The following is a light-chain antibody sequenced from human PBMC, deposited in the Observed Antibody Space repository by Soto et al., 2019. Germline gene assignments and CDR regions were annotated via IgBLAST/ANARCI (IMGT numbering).Light chain of an antibody. CDR3: QQYSSTPT. V-gene: IGKV3-20*01. Sequence: EIVLTQSPGTLSLSPGERATLSCRASQSVSSGYLAWYQKKPGQAPRLLVYGASSRATDIPDRFSGSGSGTDFTLTITRLEPEDFAVYYCQQYSSTPTFGQGTRVEI. CDR2: GAS. J-gene: IGKJ1*01. CDR1: QSVSSGY.